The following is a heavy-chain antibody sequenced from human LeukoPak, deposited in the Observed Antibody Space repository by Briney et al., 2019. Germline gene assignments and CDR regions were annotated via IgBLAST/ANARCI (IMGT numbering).Heavy chain of an antibody. CDR2: IIPDSGGT. CDR3: STEDKYCTGANCGVF. D-gene: IGHD2-8*02. V-gene: IGHV1-2*02. CDR1: GYTLTEYY. J-gene: IGHJ4*02. Sequence: ASVKVACKASGYTLTEYYIHWVRQAPGQGLEWMGSIIPDSGGTTYQQNFQGRVTMTRDTSISTFYMELSSLRPDDTAVYYCSTEDKYCTGANCGVFWGQGTLLTVSS.